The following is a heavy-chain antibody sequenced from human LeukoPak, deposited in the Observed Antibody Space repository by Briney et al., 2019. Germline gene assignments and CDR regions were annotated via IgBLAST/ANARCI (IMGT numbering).Heavy chain of an antibody. Sequence: PSETLSLTCTVSGGTISSGSYYWSWIRQPAGKGLEWIGRIYTSGSTNYNPSLKSRVTISVDTSKNQFSLKLSSVTAADTAVYYCARALRYCSGGSCYSRWFDPWGQGTLVTVSS. J-gene: IGHJ5*02. CDR2: IYTSGST. CDR3: ARALRYCSGGSCYSRWFDP. CDR1: GGTISSGSYY. V-gene: IGHV4-61*02. D-gene: IGHD2-15*01.